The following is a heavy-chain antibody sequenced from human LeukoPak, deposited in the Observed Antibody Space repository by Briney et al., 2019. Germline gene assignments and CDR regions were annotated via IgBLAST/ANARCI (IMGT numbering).Heavy chain of an antibody. D-gene: IGHD1-1*01. J-gene: IGHJ4*02. V-gene: IGHV4-4*02. CDR2: IYHSGST. CDR1: GGSISSSNW. Sequence: ETLSLTCAVSGGSISSSNWWSWVRQPPGKGLEWIGEIYHSGSTNYNPSLKSRVTISVDKSKNQFSLKLSSVTAADTAVYYCARAAARYGNYFDYWGQGTLVTVSS. CDR3: ARAAARYGNYFDY.